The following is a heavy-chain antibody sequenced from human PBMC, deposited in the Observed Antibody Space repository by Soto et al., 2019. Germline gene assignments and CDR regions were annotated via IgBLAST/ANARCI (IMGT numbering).Heavy chain of an antibody. D-gene: IGHD2-15*01. J-gene: IGHJ5*02. CDR3: ARDALLPPNWFDP. CDR1: VYTFTGYY. V-gene: IGHV1-2*02. Sequence: ASVKVSCKASVYTFTGYYMHWVRQAPGQGLEWMGWINPNSGGTNYAQKFQGRVTMTRDTSISTAYMELSRLRSDDTAVYYCARDALLPPNWFDPWGQGTLVTVSS. CDR2: INPNSGGT.